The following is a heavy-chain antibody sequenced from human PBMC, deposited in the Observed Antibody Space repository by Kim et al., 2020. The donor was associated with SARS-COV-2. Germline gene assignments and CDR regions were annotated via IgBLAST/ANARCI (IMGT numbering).Heavy chain of an antibody. CDR3: ARVGAYYYGSGSYYTIYYYYGMDV. CDR1: GFTFSSYS. Sequence: GGSLRLSCAASGFTFSSYSMNWVRQAPGKGLEWVSYISSSSSTIYYADSVKGRFTISRDNAKNSLYLQMNSLRDEDTAVYYCARVGAYYYGSGSYYTIYYYYGMDVWGQGTPVTVSS. V-gene: IGHV3-48*02. J-gene: IGHJ6*02. D-gene: IGHD3-10*01. CDR2: ISSSSSTI.